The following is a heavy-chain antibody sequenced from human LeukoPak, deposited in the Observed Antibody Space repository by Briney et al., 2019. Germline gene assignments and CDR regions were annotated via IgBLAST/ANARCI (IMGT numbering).Heavy chain of an antibody. Sequence: SETLCLTCAVSGGSISSGSYSWSWIRQPPGKGLEWIGYFFYSGSTYYNPSLKSRITISVDTSKNQFSLKLSSVTAADTAVYYCARGAGSTISNDAFDIWGQGTMVTVSS. D-gene: IGHD5-24*01. CDR2: FFYSGST. CDR1: GGSISSGSYS. J-gene: IGHJ3*02. CDR3: ARGAGSTISNDAFDI. V-gene: IGHV4-30-4*07.